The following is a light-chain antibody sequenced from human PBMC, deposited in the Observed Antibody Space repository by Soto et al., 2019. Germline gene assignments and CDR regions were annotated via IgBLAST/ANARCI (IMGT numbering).Light chain of an antibody. CDR2: SNT. V-gene: IGLV1-44*01. J-gene: IGLJ1*01. CDR1: SSNIGSNT. Sequence: QSVLTPPPSASGTPGQRVTISCSGSSSNIGSNTVNWYQQLPGTAPKLLIYSNTQRPSGVPGRCSGSKSGTSASLGISGRQSEDEADYYCAAWDDSLNGDVFGTGTKVTVL. CDR3: AAWDDSLNGDV.